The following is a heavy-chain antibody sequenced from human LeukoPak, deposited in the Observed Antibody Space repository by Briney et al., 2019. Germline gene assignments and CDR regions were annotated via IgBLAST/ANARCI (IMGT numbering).Heavy chain of an antibody. Sequence: GGSLRLSCAAPGFTFSNYAMSWVRQAPGKGLVWVSVIKGSGDKTYYADSVRGRFTISRDNSKNTLYLQMNSLRAEDTALYYCAKEELTNPYYHDSSGYPNDAFDIWGQGTMVTVSS. D-gene: IGHD3-22*01. CDR3: AKEELTNPYYHDSSGYPNDAFDI. CDR2: IKGSGDKT. V-gene: IGHV3-23*01. J-gene: IGHJ3*02. CDR1: GFTFSNYA.